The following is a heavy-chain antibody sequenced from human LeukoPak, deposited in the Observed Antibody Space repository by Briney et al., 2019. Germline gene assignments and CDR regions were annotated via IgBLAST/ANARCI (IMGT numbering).Heavy chain of an antibody. CDR2: IHPNSGDT. V-gene: IGHV1-2*02. J-gene: IGHJ4*02. CDR3: GTAGVRSDEGELRFHY. D-gene: IGHD1-26*01. Sequence: GASVKVSCKASGYTFTGYYMHWVRQAPGQGLEWMGWIHPNSGDTKYSQKFQGGVTMTRDTSITTAYMELNSLRLDDTAVYYCGTAGVRSDEGELRFHYWGQGTLGTVSS. CDR1: GYTFTGYY.